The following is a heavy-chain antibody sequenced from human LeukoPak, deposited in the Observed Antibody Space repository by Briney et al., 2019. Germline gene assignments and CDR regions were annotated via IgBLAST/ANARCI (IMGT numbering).Heavy chain of an antibody. V-gene: IGHV3-23*01. D-gene: IGHD3-10*01. Sequence: GGSLRLSCEASGFTFSSYAMNWVRQAPGKGLEWVSAISGSGGSTSYADSVKGRFTISRDNSKNTLYLQMDSLRAEDTAVYYCAKSGPPRWGIWFGEYWGQGTLVAVSS. CDR1: GFTFSSYA. CDR2: ISGSGGST. J-gene: IGHJ4*02. CDR3: AKSGPPRWGIWFGEY.